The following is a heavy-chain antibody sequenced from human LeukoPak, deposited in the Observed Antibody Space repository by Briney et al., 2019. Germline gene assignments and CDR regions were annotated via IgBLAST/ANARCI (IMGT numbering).Heavy chain of an antibody. V-gene: IGHV4-34*01. J-gene: IGHJ5*02. CDR1: GGSFSGYY. CDR2: INHSGST. Sequence: PSETLSLTCAVYGGSFSGYYWSWIRQPPGKGLEWIGEINHSGSTNYNPSLKSRVTISVDTSKNQFSLKLSSVTAADTAVYYCARGLGYSPPTHWFDPWGQGTLVTVSS. CDR3: ARGLGYSPPTHWFDP. D-gene: IGHD4-11*01.